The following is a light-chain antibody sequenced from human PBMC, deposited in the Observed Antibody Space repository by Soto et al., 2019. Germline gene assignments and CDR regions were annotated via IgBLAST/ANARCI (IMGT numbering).Light chain of an antibody. CDR3: QQYNQWPGT. Sequence: EIVLTQSPDTLSVSPGASATLSCRASQSIGSNLAWYQQKPGQSPRLLIYGASSRATGVPVRFSGSGSGVGFTLTIGGLQSEDFAVYHCQQYNQWPGTFGQGTKVDIK. CDR1: QSIGSN. V-gene: IGKV3-15*01. J-gene: IGKJ1*01. CDR2: GAS.